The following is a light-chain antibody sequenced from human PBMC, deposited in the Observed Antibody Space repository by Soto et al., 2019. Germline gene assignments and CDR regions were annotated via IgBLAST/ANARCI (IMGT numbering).Light chain of an antibody. CDR1: QGVSSY. Sequence: EIVLTQSPATLSLSPGERATLSCRASQGVSSYLAWYQQKPGQAPRLLIYDASNRATGIPARFSGSGPGTDFTLTIGSLEPEDFAVYYCQQRSNWHTFGQGTRLEIK. CDR3: QQRSNWHT. J-gene: IGKJ5*01. CDR2: DAS. V-gene: IGKV3D-11*01.